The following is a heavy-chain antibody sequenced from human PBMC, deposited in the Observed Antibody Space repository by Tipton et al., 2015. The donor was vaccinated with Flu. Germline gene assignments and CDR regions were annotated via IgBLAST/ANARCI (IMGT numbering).Heavy chain of an antibody. CDR2: IYYSGTT. D-gene: IGHD1-1*01. Sequence: LRLSCTVSGGSISTTIYYWGWVRQPPGKGLEWIGSIYYSGTTYYNPSLKSRVTISIDASKNQFSLDLTSLTAADTAVYYCARDLWNDRRAYYYYGVDVWGQETTVTVPS. V-gene: IGHV4-39*07. J-gene: IGHJ6*02. CDR1: GGSISTTIYY. CDR3: ARDLWNDRRAYYYYGVDV.